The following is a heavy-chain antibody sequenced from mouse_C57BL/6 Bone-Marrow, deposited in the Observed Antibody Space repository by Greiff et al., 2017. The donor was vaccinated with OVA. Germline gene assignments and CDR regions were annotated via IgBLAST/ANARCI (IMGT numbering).Heavy chain of an antibody. CDR2: IDPENGDT. CDR1: GFDIKDDY. Sequence: VQLQQSGAELVRPGASVKLSCTASGFDIKDDYMHWVKQRPEQGLEWIGWIDPENGDTEYASKFQGKATITADTSSNTAYLQLSSLTSEDTAVYYCTMITTVVEGFDYWGQGTTLTVSS. CDR3: TMITTVVEGFDY. V-gene: IGHV14-4*01. J-gene: IGHJ2*01. D-gene: IGHD1-1*01.